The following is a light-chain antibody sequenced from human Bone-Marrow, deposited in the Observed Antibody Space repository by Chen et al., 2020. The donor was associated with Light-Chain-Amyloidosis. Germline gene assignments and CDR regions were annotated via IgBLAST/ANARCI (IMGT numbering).Light chain of an antibody. J-gene: IGLJ1*01. CDR3: SSYTITNSLV. CDR1: SSDVGSDNH. Sequence: PALPPPASVSGSPGQAITLSCTGTSSDVGSDNHVSWYQQHPDKAPKLMIYEVTNRPSWVPDRFSGSKSDNTASLTISGLQTEDEADYFCSSYTITNSLVFGSGTRVTVL. V-gene: IGLV2-14*01. CDR2: EVT.